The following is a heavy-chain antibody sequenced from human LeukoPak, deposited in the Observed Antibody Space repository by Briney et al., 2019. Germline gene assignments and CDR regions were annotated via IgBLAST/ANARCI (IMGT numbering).Heavy chain of an antibody. Sequence: GASVKVSCKASGYTFFGYGISWVRQAPGQGLEWMGWISASKGNTNYAQKLQGRVTMTTDTSTSTAYMELRSLRSDDTAVYYCARVYQVYSSSWYTTHEYWGQGTLVTVSS. CDR1: GYTFFGYG. D-gene: IGHD6-13*01. J-gene: IGHJ4*02. V-gene: IGHV1-18*01. CDR2: ISASKGNT. CDR3: ARVYQVYSSSWYTTHEY.